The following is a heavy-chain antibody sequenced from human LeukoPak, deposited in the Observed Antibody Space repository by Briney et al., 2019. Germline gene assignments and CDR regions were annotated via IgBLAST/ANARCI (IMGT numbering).Heavy chain of an antibody. D-gene: IGHD1-26*01. CDR2: ISGSGGST. V-gene: IGHV3-23*01. Sequence: GGSLRLSCAASGFTFSSYAMSWVRQAPGKGLGWVSVISGSGGSTYYADSVKGRFSISRDSSKNTLYLQMNSLRPEDTAVYYCAKDRESGSCIDYWGQGTLVTVSS. CDR3: AKDRESGSCIDY. J-gene: IGHJ4*02. CDR1: GFTFSSYA.